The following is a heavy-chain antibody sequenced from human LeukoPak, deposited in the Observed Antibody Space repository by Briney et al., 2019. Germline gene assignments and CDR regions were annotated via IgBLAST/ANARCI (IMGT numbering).Heavy chain of an antibody. J-gene: IGHJ3*02. CDR1: GFTFSSYG. Sequence: GGSLRLSCAASGFTFSSYGMHWVRQAPGKGLEWVAVIWYDGSNKYYADSVKGRFTISRDNSKNTLYLPMNSLRAEDTAVYYCAKDLFISGYYDSSGYDDAFDIWGQGTMVTVSS. CDR3: AKDLFISGYYDSSGYDDAFDI. CDR2: IWYDGSNK. D-gene: IGHD3-22*01. V-gene: IGHV3-33*06.